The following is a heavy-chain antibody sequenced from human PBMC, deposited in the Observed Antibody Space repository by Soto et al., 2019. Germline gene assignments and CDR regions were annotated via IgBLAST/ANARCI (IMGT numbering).Heavy chain of an antibody. V-gene: IGHV3-23*01. CDR2: ISGSGGST. Sequence: GGSLRLSCAASGFTFSSYAMSWVRQAPGKGLEWVSAISGSGGSTYYADSVKGRFTISRDNSKNTQYLQMNSLRAEDTAVYYCARWQWLVLYYYGMDVWGQGTTVTVSS. CDR1: GFTFSSYA. J-gene: IGHJ6*02. CDR3: ARWQWLVLYYYGMDV. D-gene: IGHD6-19*01.